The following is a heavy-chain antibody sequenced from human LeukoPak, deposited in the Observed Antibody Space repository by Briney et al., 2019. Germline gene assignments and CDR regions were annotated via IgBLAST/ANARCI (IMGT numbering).Heavy chain of an antibody. CDR1: GFTFSSYG. CDR3: ARDRSSSWYSLGYYGMDV. CDR2: IWYDGSNK. J-gene: IGHJ6*02. V-gene: IGHV3-33*01. Sequence: PGGSLRLSCAASGFTFSSYGMHWVRQAPGKGLEWVAVIWYDGSNKYYADSVKGRFTISRDNSKNTLCLQMNSLRAEDTAVYYCARDRSSSWYSLGYYGMDVWGQGTTVTVSS. D-gene: IGHD6-13*01.